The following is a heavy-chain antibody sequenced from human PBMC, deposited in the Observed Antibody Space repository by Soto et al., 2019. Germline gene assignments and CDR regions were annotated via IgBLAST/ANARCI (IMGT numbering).Heavy chain of an antibody. CDR3: ARYGGNGYGMDV. D-gene: IGHD2-15*01. CDR1: GGSISSSSYY. J-gene: IGHJ6*02. CDR2: IYYSGST. V-gene: IGHV4-39*01. Sequence: SETLSLACTVSGGSISSSSYYWGWIRQPPGKGLEWIGSIYYSGSTYYNPSLKSRVTISVDTSKNQFSPKLSSVTAADTAVYYCARYGGNGYGMDVWGQGTTVTVSS.